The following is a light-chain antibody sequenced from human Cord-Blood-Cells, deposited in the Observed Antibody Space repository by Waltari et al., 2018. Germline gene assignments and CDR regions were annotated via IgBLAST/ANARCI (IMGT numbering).Light chain of an antibody. CDR1: SRDVGGYNY. V-gene: IGLV2-11*01. CDR3: CSYAGSYTYV. Sequence: QSALTQPRSVSGSPGQSVTISCTGTSRDVGGYNYVSWYQQHPGKAPTLMIYVVSKRPSGVPDRFSGSKSGNTASLTISGLQAEDEADYYCCSYAGSYTYVFGTGTKVTVL. CDR2: VVS. J-gene: IGLJ1*01.